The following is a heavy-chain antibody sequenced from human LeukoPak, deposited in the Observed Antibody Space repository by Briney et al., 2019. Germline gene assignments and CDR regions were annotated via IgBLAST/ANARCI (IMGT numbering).Heavy chain of an antibody. CDR1: GFTFSSYS. CDR3: ARGSSSWYKGDYYYYMDV. Sequence: PGGSLRLSCAASGFTFSSYSMNWVRQAPGKGLAWVSSISSSSSYIYYADSVKGRFTISRDNAKNSLYLQMNSLRAEDTAVYYCARGSSSWYKGDYYYYMDVWGKGTTDTVSS. D-gene: IGHD6-13*01. J-gene: IGHJ6*03. CDR2: ISSSSSYI. V-gene: IGHV3-21*01.